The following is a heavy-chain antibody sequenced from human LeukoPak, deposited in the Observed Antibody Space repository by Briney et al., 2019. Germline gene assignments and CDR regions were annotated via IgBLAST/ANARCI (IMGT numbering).Heavy chain of an antibody. CDR2: ISYDGSNK. D-gene: IGHD4-23*01. CDR1: GFTFSSYG. Sequence: GGSLRLSCAASGFTFSSYGMHWVRQAPGKGLEWVAVISYDGSNKYYADSVKGRFTISRDNSKNTLYLQMNSLRAEDTAVYYCAKDYGGNSGYFDNWGQGTLVTVSS. CDR3: AKDYGGNSGYFDN. J-gene: IGHJ4*02. V-gene: IGHV3-30*18.